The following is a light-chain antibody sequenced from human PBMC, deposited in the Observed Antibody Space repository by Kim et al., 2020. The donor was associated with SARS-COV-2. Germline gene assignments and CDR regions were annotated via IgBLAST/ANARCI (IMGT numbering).Light chain of an antibody. CDR2: DAS. V-gene: IGKV3-20*01. CDR1: QSVGMNY. CDR3: HQYAYSPLT. J-gene: IGKJ1*01. Sequence: SPGERATLSCRASQSVGMNYLAWYQQKPGQAPKLLIYDASRRATGIPDRFSGSGFGTDYTLTITRLEPEDFAVYYCHQYAYSPLTFGLGTKVDIK.